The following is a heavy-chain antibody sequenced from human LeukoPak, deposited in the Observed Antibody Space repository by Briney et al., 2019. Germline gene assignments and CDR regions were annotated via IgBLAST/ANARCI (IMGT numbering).Heavy chain of an antibody. CDR2: ISAYNGNT. Sequence: GASVKVSRKASGYTFTSYGISWVRQAPGQGLEWMGWISAYNGNTNYAQKLQGRVTMTTDTSTSTAYMELRGLRSDDTAVYYCARVRGYYDSSGYYYAGWGQGTLVTVSS. J-gene: IGHJ4*02. V-gene: IGHV1-18*01. D-gene: IGHD3-22*01. CDR3: ARVRGYYDSSGYYYAG. CDR1: GYTFTSYG.